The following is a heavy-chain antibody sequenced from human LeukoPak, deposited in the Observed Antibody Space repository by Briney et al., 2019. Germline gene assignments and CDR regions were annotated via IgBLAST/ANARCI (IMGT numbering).Heavy chain of an antibody. J-gene: IGHJ3*02. CDR1: GGSISSGGYY. CDR3: ARAREYSYGYCAFDI. Sequence: SETLSLTCTVSGGSISSGGYYWSWIRQPPGKGLEWIGYIYHSGSTYYNPSLKSRVTISVDRSKNQFSLKLSSVTAADTAVYYCARAREYSYGYCAFDIWGQGTMVTVSS. CDR2: IYHSGST. D-gene: IGHD5-18*01. V-gene: IGHV4-30-2*01.